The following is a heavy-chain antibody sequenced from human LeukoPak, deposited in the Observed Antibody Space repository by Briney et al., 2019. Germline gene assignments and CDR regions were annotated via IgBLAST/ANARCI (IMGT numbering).Heavy chain of an antibody. CDR2: ITGSGGNT. Sequence: GGSLRLSCVASGFTFSTYVMNWGRQAPGKGLEWVSTITGSGGNTYYADSVKGRFTISRDNSKNTLYLQMNSLRAEDTAVYYCARDGGSYYDFWSGYHTIDYWGQGTLVTVSS. CDR1: GFTFSTYV. D-gene: IGHD3-3*01. CDR3: ARDGGSYYDFWSGYHTIDY. V-gene: IGHV3-23*01. J-gene: IGHJ4*02.